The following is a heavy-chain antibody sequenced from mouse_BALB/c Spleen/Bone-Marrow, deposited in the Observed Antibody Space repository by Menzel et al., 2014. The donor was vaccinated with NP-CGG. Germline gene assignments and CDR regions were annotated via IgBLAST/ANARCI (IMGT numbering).Heavy chain of an antibody. CDR1: GFTFRYYA. CDR3: ARDRGDY. D-gene: IGHD3-1*01. CDR2: ISSGDSYT. V-gene: IGHV5-9-4*01. J-gene: IGHJ4*01. Sequence: DVMLVESGGGLVKPGGSLKLSCAASGFTFRYYAMSWVRQSPEKRLEWVAEISSGDSYTYYADTVTGRFTISRDNAKNTLYLEMSSLRSEDTAMYYCARDRGDYWGQGTSVTVSS.